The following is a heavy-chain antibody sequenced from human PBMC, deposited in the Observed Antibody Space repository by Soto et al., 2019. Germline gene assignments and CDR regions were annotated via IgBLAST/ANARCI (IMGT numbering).Heavy chain of an antibody. Sequence: GGSLSLASAASGFTFSIYSMDWFRHAPGKGLEWVSSISSSSSYIYYADSVKGRFTSSRDNAKNSLYLQMNSLRAEDTAVSYFASDAAASNNCSDPRGQGPLVTV. D-gene: IGHD6-13*01. CDR1: GFTFSIYS. CDR3: ASDAAASNNCSDP. J-gene: IGHJ5*02. CDR2: ISSSSSYI. V-gene: IGHV3-21*01.